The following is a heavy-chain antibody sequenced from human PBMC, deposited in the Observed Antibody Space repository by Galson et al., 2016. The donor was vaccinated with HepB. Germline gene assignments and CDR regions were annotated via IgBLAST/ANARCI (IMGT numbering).Heavy chain of an antibody. CDR2: NSRENNRI. J-gene: IGHJ4*02. V-gene: IGHV3-48*01. CDR1: GFTFSDYA. Sequence: SLRLSCAASGFTFSDYAMNWVRQAPGKGLEWISHNSRENNRIDYADSVKGRFTVSRDNGKNSLYLQMNSLRVEDTAVYYWVRYHDWAFEYWGQGLLVTVSS. D-gene: IGHD3-9*01. CDR3: VRYHDWAFEY.